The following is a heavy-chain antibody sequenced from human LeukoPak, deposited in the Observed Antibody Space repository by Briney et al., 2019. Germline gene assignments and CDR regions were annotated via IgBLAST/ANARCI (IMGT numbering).Heavy chain of an antibody. CDR1: GYTFTSYG. CDR2: ISAYNGNT. J-gene: IGHJ4*02. D-gene: IGHD3-22*01. CDR3: ARDYAYYYDSSGYYYSGGD. V-gene: IGHV1-18*01. Sequence: ASVKVSCKASGYTFTSYGISWVRQAPGQGLEWMGWISAYNGNTNYAQKLQGRVTMTTDTSTSTAYMELRSLRSDDTAVYYCARDYAYYYDSSGYYYSGGDWGQGTLVTVPS.